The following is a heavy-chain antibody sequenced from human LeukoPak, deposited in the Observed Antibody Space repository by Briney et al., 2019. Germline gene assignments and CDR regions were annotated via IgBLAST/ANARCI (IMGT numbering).Heavy chain of an antibody. V-gene: IGHV4-38-2*02. D-gene: IGHD2-2*01. J-gene: IGHJ4*02. Sequence: SETLSLTCTVSGYDISSVFYWGWIPQSPSKGLEGIANIYRNGRTYHNPSLQSRVTISVYVSKNQFSLKLTSVTAADTAMYFCARHQTGDVDYWGQGILVTVSS. CDR2: IYRNGRT. CDR3: ARHQTGDVDY. CDR1: GYDISSVFY.